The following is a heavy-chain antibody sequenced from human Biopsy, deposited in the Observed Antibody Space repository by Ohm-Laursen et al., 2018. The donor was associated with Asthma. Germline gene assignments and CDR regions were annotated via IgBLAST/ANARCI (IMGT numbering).Heavy chain of an antibody. D-gene: IGHD2-21*02. Sequence: SGTLSLTCTVSGGSISSYYWSWIRQPPGKGLEWIGYIYYSGSTNYNPSLKSRVTISVDTSKNQFSLKLRSVTAADAAVYYCARGISRVTGLFDHFDSWGQGTLVTVSS. V-gene: IGHV4-59*07. J-gene: IGHJ4*02. CDR1: GGSISSYY. CDR3: ARGISRVTGLFDHFDS. CDR2: IYYSGST.